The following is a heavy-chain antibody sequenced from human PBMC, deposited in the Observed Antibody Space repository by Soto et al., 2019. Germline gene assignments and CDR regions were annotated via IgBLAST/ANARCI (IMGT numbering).Heavy chain of an antibody. CDR1: GGTFSSYA. D-gene: IGHD2-2*01. V-gene: IGHV1-69*01. CDR2: IIPISGTA. Sequence: QVQLVQSGAEVKKPGSSVKVSCKASGGTFSSYAISWVRQAPGQGLEWMGGIIPISGTANYAQKFQGRVTITADESTSTDSMELSSLRSEDTAVYFCARSQGSSTSLEIYYYYYYGMDVWGQGTTVTVSS. CDR3: ARSQGSSTSLEIYYYYYYGMDV. J-gene: IGHJ6*02.